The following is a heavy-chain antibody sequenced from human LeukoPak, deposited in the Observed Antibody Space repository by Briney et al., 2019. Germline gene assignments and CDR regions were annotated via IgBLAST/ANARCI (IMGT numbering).Heavy chain of an antibody. Sequence: PSETLSLTCTVSGGSISSGGYYWSWIRQPPGKGLEWIGYIYHSGSTNYNPSLKSRVTISVDTSKNQFSLKLTSVTAADTAVYYCARQAGSYAFYYYDYWGQGTLVTVSS. CDR1: GGSISSGGYY. J-gene: IGHJ4*02. CDR2: IYHSGST. V-gene: IGHV4-61*08. CDR3: ARQAGSYAFYYYDY. D-gene: IGHD2-2*01.